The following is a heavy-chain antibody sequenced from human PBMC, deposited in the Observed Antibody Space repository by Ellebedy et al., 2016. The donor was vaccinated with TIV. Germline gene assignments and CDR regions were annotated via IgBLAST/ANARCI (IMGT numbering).Heavy chain of an antibody. Sequence: GESLKISCAASGFSFNSYAMSWVRQAPGKGLEWVSTISNTGSRTYYADSVEGRFIISRGNSQKTVYLQMNSLRDDDSAVYYCAKGRGGSSDSSTPRYYFDYWGLGTLVTVSS. CDR1: GFSFNSYA. V-gene: IGHV3-23*01. CDR3: AKGRGGSSDSSTPRYYFDY. CDR2: ISNTGSRT. D-gene: IGHD2-2*01. J-gene: IGHJ4*02.